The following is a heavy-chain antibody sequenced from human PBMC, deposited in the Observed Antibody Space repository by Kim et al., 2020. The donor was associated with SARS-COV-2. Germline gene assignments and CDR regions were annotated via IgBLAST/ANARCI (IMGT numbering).Heavy chain of an antibody. V-gene: IGHV3-23*01. D-gene: IGHD6-13*01. CDR1: GFTFSSYA. J-gene: IGHJ4*02. Sequence: GGSLRLSCAASGFTFSSYAMSWVRQAPGKGLEWVSAISGSGGSTYYADSVKGRFTISRDNSKNTLYLQMNSLRAEDTAVYYCAKDLEFSSSWSSYFDYWGQGTLVTVSS. CDR2: ISGSGGST. CDR3: AKDLEFSSSWSSYFDY.